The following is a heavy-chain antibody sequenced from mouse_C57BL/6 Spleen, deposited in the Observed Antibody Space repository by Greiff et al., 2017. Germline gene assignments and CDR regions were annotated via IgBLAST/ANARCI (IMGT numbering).Heavy chain of an antibody. CDR1: GYAFSSSW. CDR2: IYPGDGDT. CDR3: ASSWDGGY. Sequence: QVQLQQSGPELVKPGASVKISCKASGYAFSSSWMNWVKQRPGKGLEWIGRIYPGDGDTNYNGKFKGKATLTADKSSSTAYMQLSSLTSEDSAVYFCASSWDGGYWGQGTTLTVSS. J-gene: IGHJ2*01. D-gene: IGHD4-1*01. V-gene: IGHV1-82*01.